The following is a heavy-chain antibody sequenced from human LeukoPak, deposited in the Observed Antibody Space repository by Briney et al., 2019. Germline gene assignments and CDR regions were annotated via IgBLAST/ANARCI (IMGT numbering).Heavy chain of an antibody. CDR2: MNPNSGNT. Sequence: ASVKVSCKASGYTFTSYDINWVRQATGQGLEWMGWMNPNSGNTGYAQKFQGRVTITRNTSISTAYMELNSLRSEDTAVYYCARAPRIAVAGYNWFDPWGQGTLVTVSS. J-gene: IGHJ5*02. CDR3: ARAPRIAVAGYNWFDP. V-gene: IGHV1-8*03. D-gene: IGHD6-19*01. CDR1: GYTFTSYD.